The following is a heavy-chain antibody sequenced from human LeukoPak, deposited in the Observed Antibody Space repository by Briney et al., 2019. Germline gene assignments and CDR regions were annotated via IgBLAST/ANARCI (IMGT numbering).Heavy chain of an antibody. J-gene: IGHJ3*02. CDR2: INPNSGGT. Sequence: ASVKVSCKASGYTFTSYDINWVRQAPGQGLEWMGRINPNSGGTNYAQKFQGRVTMTRDTSISTAYMELSRLRSDDTAVYYCARPQSDYDFWSGYYMDAFDIWGQGTMVTVSS. D-gene: IGHD3-3*01. CDR3: ARPQSDYDFWSGYYMDAFDI. V-gene: IGHV1-2*06. CDR1: GYTFTSYD.